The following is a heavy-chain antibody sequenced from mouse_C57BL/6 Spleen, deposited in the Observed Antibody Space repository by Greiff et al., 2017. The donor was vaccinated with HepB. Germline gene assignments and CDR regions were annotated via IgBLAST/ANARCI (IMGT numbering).Heavy chain of an antibody. CDR1: GYTFTGYW. Sequence: QVQLQQSGAELMKPGASVKLSCKATGYTFTGYWIEWVKQRPGHGLEWIGEILPGSCSTNYNEKFKGKATFTADTSSNTAYMQLSSLTTEDSAIYYCARRDKEYYGSSWFAYWGQGTLVTVSA. J-gene: IGHJ3*01. CDR2: ILPGSCST. D-gene: IGHD1-1*01. V-gene: IGHV1-9*01. CDR3: ARRDKEYYGSSWFAY.